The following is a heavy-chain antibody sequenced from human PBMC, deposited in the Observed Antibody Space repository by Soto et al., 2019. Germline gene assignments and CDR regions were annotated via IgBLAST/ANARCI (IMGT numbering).Heavy chain of an antibody. Sequence: EVQLVESGGGLVQPGGSLRLSCAASGFTFSTYWMHWVRQAPGKGLMWVSRINTDGSITTYADPVKGRFTISRENAQNTVYLQMNSLRDEDTAVYYCATMASGGNWGQGTLVTVSS. CDR3: ATMASGGN. V-gene: IGHV3-74*01. J-gene: IGHJ4*02. D-gene: IGHD3-10*01. CDR1: GFTFSTYW. CDR2: INTDGSIT.